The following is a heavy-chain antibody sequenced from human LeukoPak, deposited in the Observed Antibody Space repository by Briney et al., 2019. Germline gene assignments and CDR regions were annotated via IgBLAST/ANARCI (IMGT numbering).Heavy chain of an antibody. CDR2: INPSGGST. D-gene: IGHD2-15*01. CDR1: GYTFTSYY. Sequence: GASVKVSCKASGYTFTSYYMHWVRQAPGQGLEWVGIINPSGGSTSYAQKFQGRVTMTRDTSISTAYMELSRLRSDDTAVYYCASGVVVVVAATRGDAFDIWGQGTMVTVSS. V-gene: IGHV1-46*01. CDR3: ASGVVVVVAATRGDAFDI. J-gene: IGHJ3*02.